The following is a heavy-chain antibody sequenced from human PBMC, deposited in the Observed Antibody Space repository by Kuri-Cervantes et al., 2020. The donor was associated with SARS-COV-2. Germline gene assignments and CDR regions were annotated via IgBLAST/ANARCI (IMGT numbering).Heavy chain of an antibody. V-gene: IGHV3-21*01. Sequence: GGSLRLSCAASGFTFSSYSMNWVRQAPGKGLEWVSSISSSSSYIYYADSVKGRFTISRDNAKNSLYLQMNSLRVEDTAVYYCARGYVNCSGGSCYSIHYYYGMDVWGQGTTVTVSS. CDR2: ISSSSSYI. CDR1: GFTFSSYS. J-gene: IGHJ6*02. CDR3: ARGYVNCSGGSCYSIHYYYGMDV. D-gene: IGHD2-15*01.